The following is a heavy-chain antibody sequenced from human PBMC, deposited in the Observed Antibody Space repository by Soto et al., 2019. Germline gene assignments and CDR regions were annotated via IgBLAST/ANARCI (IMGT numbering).Heavy chain of an antibody. CDR1: GGSISSSSYY. J-gene: IGHJ3*02. CDR3: ARIMDYYDSSVRNAFDI. Sequence: SETLSLTCTVSGGSISSSSYYWGWIRQPPGKGLEWIGSIYYSGSTYYNPSLKSRVTISVDTSKNQFSLKLSSVTAADTAVYYCARIMDYYDSSVRNAFDIWGQGTMVTVSS. V-gene: IGHV4-39*01. D-gene: IGHD3-22*01. CDR2: IYYSGST.